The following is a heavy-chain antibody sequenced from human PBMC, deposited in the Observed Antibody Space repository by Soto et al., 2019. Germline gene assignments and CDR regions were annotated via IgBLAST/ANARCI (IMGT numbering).Heavy chain of an antibody. D-gene: IGHD3-10*01. CDR2: TNAGNGNK. V-gene: IGHV1-3*01. J-gene: IGHJ4*02. Sequence: QVQLVQSGAEVKKPGASVKVSCQASGYTFTSYTLHWVRQAPGQGREWMGWTNAGNGNKKYSQRFQGRLTITSDRPASTAYMELTSLNCEDPAVSYCSRGGGWVGDPSFDSWGQGTLVTVSS. CDR1: GYTFTSYT. CDR3: SRGGGWVGDPSFDS.